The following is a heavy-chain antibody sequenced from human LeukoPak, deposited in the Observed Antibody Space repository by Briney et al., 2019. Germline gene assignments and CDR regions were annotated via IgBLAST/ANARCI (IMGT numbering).Heavy chain of an antibody. CDR1: GGSFSGYY. CDR2: INHSGST. D-gene: IGHD1-14*01. V-gene: IGHV4-34*01. J-gene: IGHJ4*02. CDR3: AGIAGGASYHFDY. Sequence: PSETLSLTCAVYGGSFSGYYWSWIRQPPGKGLEWIGEINHSGSTNYNPSLKSRVTISVDTSKNQFSLKLSSVTAADTAAYYCAGIAGGASYHFDYWGQGTLVTVSS.